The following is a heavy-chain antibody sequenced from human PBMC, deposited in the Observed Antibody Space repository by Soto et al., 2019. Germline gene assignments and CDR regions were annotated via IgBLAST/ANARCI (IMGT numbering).Heavy chain of an antibody. CDR2: IYYSGST. Sequence: NPSETLSLTCTVSGGSISSYYWSWIRQPPGKGLEWIGYIYYSGSTNYNPSLKSRVTISVDTSKNQFSLKLSSVTAADTAVYYCARDSTVTGREFDYWGQGTLVTVSS. D-gene: IGHD4-17*01. CDR1: GGSISSYY. V-gene: IGHV4-59*01. J-gene: IGHJ4*02. CDR3: ARDSTVTGREFDY.